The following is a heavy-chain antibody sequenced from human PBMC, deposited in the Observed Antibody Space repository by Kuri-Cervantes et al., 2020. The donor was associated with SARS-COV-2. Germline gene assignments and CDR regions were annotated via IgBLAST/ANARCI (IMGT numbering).Heavy chain of an antibody. V-gene: IGHV3-66*02. J-gene: IGHJ3*02. Sequence: ETLSLTCAASGFTVSSNYMSWVRQAPGKGLEWVSVIYSGGSTYYADSVKGRFTISRDNSKNTLYLQMNSLRAEDTAVYYCAREGGSPGDAFDIWGQGTMVTVSS. CDR3: AREGGSPGDAFDI. D-gene: IGHD3-16*01. CDR2: IYSGGST. CDR1: GFTVSSNY.